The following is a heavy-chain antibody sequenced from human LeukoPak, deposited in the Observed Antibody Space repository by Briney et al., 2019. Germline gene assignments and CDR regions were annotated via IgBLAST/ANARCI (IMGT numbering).Heavy chain of an antibody. CDR2: ISSSGST. CDR3: ARDRAGYYGSGSYYDDAFDI. V-gene: IGHV4-61*02. J-gene: IGHJ3*02. CDR1: GGSISSADYY. D-gene: IGHD3-10*01. Sequence: PSQTLSLTCTVSGGSISSADYYCSWIRQPAGKGLEWIGRISSSGSTNYNPSLKSRVTISVDTSKNQFSLKLSSVTAADTAVYYCARDRAGYYGSGSYYDDAFDIWGQGTMVTVSS.